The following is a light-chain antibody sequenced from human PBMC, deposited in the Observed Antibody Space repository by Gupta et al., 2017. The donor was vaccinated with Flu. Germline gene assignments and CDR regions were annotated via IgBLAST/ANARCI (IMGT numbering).Light chain of an antibody. CDR1: QSVSSD. CDR3: QQDNNWPGT. J-gene: IGKJ1*01. Sequence: PATRSVSPGERATLSCMASQSVSSDLAWYQQKPGQAPRLLIYGASTRATGVPARFSGSGSETEFTLNISSLQSEDFAVYYCQQDNNWPGTFGQGTKVEIK. V-gene: IGKV3-15*01. CDR2: GAS.